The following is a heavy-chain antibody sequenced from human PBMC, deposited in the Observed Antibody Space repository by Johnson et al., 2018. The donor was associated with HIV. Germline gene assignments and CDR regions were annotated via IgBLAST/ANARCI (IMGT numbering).Heavy chain of an antibody. Sequence: VQLVESGGGLMQPGGSLRLSCAASALSVSTNYISWVRQAPGKGLEWISVIYIGGNTYYADSVRGRFTISRDSSKNTVYRQMNSLRAEDTAVYYWARDVRMDKAFDIWGQGTMVTVTS. CDR2: IYIGGNT. CDR3: ARDVRMDKAFDI. V-gene: IGHV3-53*01. J-gene: IGHJ3*02. D-gene: IGHD2-15*01. CDR1: ALSVSTNY.